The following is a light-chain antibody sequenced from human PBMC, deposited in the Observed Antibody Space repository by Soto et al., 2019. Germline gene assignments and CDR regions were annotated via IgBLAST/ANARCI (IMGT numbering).Light chain of an antibody. V-gene: IGLV2-14*01. Sequence: QSVLTQPASVSGSPGQSITISCTGTSSDVGGYNYVSWYQQHPGKAPKLMIYGVSNRPSGDSNRFSSSKSGNTASLTISGLQAEDEADYYCSSYTSSSVCVFGTGTKVTVL. CDR2: GVS. CDR1: SSDVGGYNY. J-gene: IGLJ1*01. CDR3: SSYTSSSVCV.